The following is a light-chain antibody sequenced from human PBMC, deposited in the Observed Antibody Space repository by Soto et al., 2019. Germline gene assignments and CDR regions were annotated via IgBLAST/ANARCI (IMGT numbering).Light chain of an antibody. J-gene: IGLJ1*01. Sequence: QSVLTQPRPASATPGQRVTISCSGSRSNIGSNPVNWYQQLPGTAPKLLTDSNNQPPSGGPDRFAGSRSVTSTSLAISGLQSEDEADYYCAAWEDGLYGRVFGAGTKVTVL. V-gene: IGLV1-44*01. CDR2: SNN. CDR1: RSNIGSNP. CDR3: AAWEDGLYGRV.